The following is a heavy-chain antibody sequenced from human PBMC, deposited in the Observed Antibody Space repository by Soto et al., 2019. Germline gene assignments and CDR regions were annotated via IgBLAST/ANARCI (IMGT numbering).Heavy chain of an antibody. CDR2: ISYDGSNK. V-gene: IGHV3-30-3*01. Sequence: PGGSLRLSCAASEFTFSSYAMHWVRQAPGKGLEWVAVISYDGSNKYYADSVKGRFTISRDNSKNTLYLQMNSLRAEDTAVYYCARVPSIAAAGTHVYYFDYWGQGTLVTVSS. CDR3: ARVPSIAAAGTHVYYFDY. CDR1: EFTFSSYA. J-gene: IGHJ4*02. D-gene: IGHD6-13*01.